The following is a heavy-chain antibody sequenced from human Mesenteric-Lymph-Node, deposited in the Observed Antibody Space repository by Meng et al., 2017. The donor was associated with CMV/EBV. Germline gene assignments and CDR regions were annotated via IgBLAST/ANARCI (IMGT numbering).Heavy chain of an antibody. D-gene: IGHD1-7*01. CDR3: AKERWNYNGFDI. CDR1: GFTFGTYS. Sequence: GESLKISCAASGFTFGTYSMTWVRQAPGKGLEWLSSISPGGDTSNHAASVEGRFTISSDNSKNALYLQMDTLRADDTALYYCAKERWNYNGFDIWGQGKMVTVSS. V-gene: IGHV3-23*01. J-gene: IGHJ3*02. CDR2: ISPGGDTS.